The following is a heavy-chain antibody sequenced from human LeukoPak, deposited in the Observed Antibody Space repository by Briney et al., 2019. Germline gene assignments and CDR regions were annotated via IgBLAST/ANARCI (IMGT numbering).Heavy chain of an antibody. CDR1: GLTFSDYY. Sequence: NPGGSLRLSCAASGLTFSDYYMSWIRQAPGKGLEWVSYISSSSSYIYYADSVKGRFTISRVNAKNSLYLQMNSLRAEDTAVYYCARQYGSPFDYWGQGTLVTVSS. V-gene: IGHV3-11*06. J-gene: IGHJ4*02. D-gene: IGHD1-14*01. CDR3: ARQYGSPFDY. CDR2: ISSSSSYI.